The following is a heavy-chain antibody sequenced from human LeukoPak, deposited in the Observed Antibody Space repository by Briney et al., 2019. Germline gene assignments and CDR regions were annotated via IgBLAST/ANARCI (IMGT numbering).Heavy chain of an antibody. CDR1: GFTFSNAW. Sequence: GGSLRLSCAAPGFTFSNAWMSWVRRAPGKGLEWVSRIKSKTDGGTTHYAAPVKGRFTISRDDSKDTLYLQMNSLKTEDTAVYYCSTDIETNWGGHWGQGTLVTVSS. V-gene: IGHV3-15*01. CDR2: IKSKTDGGTT. J-gene: IGHJ5*02. CDR3: STDIETNWGGH.